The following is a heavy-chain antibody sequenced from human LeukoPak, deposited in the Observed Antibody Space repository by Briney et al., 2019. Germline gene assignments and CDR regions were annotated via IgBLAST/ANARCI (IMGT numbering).Heavy chain of an antibody. CDR1: GFTFDDYA. V-gene: IGHV3-9*01. J-gene: IGHJ4*02. D-gene: IGHD6-19*01. CDR3: AKTDSRGWYHQPYFDY. CDR2: ISWNSGSI. Sequence: PGGSLRLSCAASGFTFDDYAMHWVRQAPGKGLEWVSGISWNSGSIGYADSVKGRFTISRDNAKNSLYLQMNSLRAEDTALYYCAKTDSRGWYHQPYFDYWGQGTLVTVSS.